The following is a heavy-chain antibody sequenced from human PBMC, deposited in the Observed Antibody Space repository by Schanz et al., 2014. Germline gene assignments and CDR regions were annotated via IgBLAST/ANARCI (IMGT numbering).Heavy chain of an antibody. V-gene: IGHV1-18*01. D-gene: IGHD6-6*01. J-gene: IGHJ4*02. Sequence: QVQLVQSGAEVKKPGASVKVSCKASGYTFTSYGISWVRQAPGQGLEWMGWISPYNGNTNYAQKLQGRVTMTADTATNTAYMDLRRLRSDDTAVYYCARDQSPYTNSSDVRYFDYWGQGSLVTVSS. CDR3: ARDQSPYTNSSDVRYFDY. CDR1: GYTFTSYG. CDR2: ISPYNGNT.